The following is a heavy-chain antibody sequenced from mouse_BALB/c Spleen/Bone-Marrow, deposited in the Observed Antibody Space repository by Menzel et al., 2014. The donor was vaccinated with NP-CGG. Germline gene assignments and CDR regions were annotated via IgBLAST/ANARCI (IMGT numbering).Heavy chain of an antibody. CDR2: INSNGGST. J-gene: IGHJ2*01. D-gene: IGHD2-1*01. Sequence: EVQVVESGGGLVQPGGSLKLSCAASGFTFSSYGMSWVRQTPDKRLELVATINSNGGSTYYPDSVKGRFTISRDTAKNTLYLQMSSLKPEETAMYYCVRCNYGNYVDYFDFWGQGTTLTVSS. V-gene: IGHV5-6-3*01. CDR1: GFTFSSYG. CDR3: VRCNYGNYVDYFDF.